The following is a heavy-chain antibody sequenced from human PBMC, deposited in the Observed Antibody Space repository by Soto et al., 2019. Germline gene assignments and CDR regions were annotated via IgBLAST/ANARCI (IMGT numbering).Heavy chain of an antibody. CDR1: GYTFTSYY. J-gene: IGHJ3*02. V-gene: IGHV1-69*13. CDR2: IIPLFGTA. Sequence: SVKVSCKASGYTFTSYYMHWVRQAPGQGLEWIGGIIPLFGTANYAQKFQGRVTITADESTSTAYMELSSLRSEDAAMYYCARDTHYYGSGSFYPPLIWGQGTMVTVSS. D-gene: IGHD3-10*01. CDR3: ARDTHYYGSGSFYPPLI.